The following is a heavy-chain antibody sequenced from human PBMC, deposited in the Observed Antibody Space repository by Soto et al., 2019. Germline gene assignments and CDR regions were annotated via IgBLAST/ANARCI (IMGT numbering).Heavy chain of an antibody. Sequence: PGGSLRLSCAASGFTFVDYNMHWVSQAPGKGLEWVSRINRDEFSTYSADSVKGRFTISRDNAKNTLYLQMDSLRAEDTAVYYCARATLSSGWFDYWGQGTLVTVSS. CDR3: ARATLSSGWFDY. V-gene: IGHV3-43*01. CDR2: INRDEFST. J-gene: IGHJ4*02. D-gene: IGHD6-19*01. CDR1: GFTFVDYN.